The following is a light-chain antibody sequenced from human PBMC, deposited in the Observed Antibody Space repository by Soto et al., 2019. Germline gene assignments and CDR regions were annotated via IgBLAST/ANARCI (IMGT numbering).Light chain of an antibody. V-gene: IGKV1-5*03. Sequence: DLHIAHPPCTLSASAGARDTVPCLASQTISSWLAWYQQRPGKAPKFLIYKAANLANGVPSRFAGSGSGTDFTLTITSLQPDDFATYYCQHYNSYSEAFGQGTKVDI. CDR1: QTISSW. J-gene: IGKJ1*01. CDR2: KAA. CDR3: QHYNSYSEA.